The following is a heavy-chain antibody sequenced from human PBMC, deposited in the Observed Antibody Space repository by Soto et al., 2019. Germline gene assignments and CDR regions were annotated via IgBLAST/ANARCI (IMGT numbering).Heavy chain of an antibody. CDR1: GGSISSYY. CDR2: IYYSGST. D-gene: IGHD5-12*01. CDR3: ARHGNVEMATMEVDY. J-gene: IGHJ4*02. Sequence: QVQLQESGPGLVKPSETLSLTCTVSGGSISSYYWSWIRQPPGKGLEWIGYIYYSGSTNYNPSLKSRVTISVDTSKNQCSLKLSSVTAADTAVYYCARHGNVEMATMEVDYWGQGTLVTVSS. V-gene: IGHV4-59*08.